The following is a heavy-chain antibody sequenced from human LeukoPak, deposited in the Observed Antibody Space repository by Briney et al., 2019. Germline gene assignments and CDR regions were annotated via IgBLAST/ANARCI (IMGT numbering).Heavy chain of an antibody. Sequence: SVKVSCKASGGTFSSYAISWVRQAPGQGLEWMGGIIPIFGTANYAQKFQGRVTITADKSTSTAYMELSSLRSEDTAVYYCASGYYYDSSGYYLGDYWGQGTLVTVSS. D-gene: IGHD3-22*01. V-gene: IGHV1-69*06. CDR3: ASGYYYDSSGYYLGDY. CDR2: IIPIFGTA. J-gene: IGHJ4*02. CDR1: GGTFSSYA.